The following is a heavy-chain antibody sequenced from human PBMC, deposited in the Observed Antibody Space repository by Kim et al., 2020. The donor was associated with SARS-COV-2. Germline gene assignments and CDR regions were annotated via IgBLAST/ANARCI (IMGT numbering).Heavy chain of an antibody. J-gene: IGHJ6*02. CDR3: ARVDHYYDSSGYWYYYYGMDV. Sequence: SETLSLTCTVSGGSISSYYWSWIRQPPGKGLEWIGYIYYSGSTNYNPSLKSRVTISADTSKNQFSLKLSSVTAADTAVYYCARVDHYYDSSGYWYYYYGMDVWGQGNTVTVSS. D-gene: IGHD3-22*01. V-gene: IGHV4-59*01. CDR1: GGSISSYY. CDR2: IYYSGST.